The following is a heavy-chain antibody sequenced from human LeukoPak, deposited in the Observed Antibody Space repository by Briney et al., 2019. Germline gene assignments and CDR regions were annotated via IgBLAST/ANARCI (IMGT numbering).Heavy chain of an antibody. D-gene: IGHD1-26*01. V-gene: IGHV4-34*01. CDR3: ARGQVWLLYDY. Sequence: SETLSLTCAVYGGSFSAYYWSLIRQPPGKGLEWIGEPYHSGSTNYNPSLKSRVTISVDTSKNHLSLKLTSVTDADTAVYYCARGQVWLLYDYWGQGTLVTVSS. J-gene: IGHJ4*02. CDR1: GGSFSAYY. CDR2: PYHSGST.